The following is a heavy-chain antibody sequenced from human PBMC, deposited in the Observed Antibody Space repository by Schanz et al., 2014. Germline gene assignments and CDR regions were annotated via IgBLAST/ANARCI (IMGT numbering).Heavy chain of an antibody. J-gene: IGHJ4*02. Sequence: QVQLQQWGAGLLKASETLSLTCAVYGGSSSDCYWSWIRQPPGKGLEWIGEINHSGGTNYNPSLKSRVPMSVDTSKTQFSLILTSVTAEDTAVYYCVRDKTVYDVLTGCFDLWGQGTLVTVSS. V-gene: IGHV4-34*01. D-gene: IGHD3-9*01. CDR2: INHSGGT. CDR1: GGSSSDCY. CDR3: VRDKTVYDVLTGCFDL.